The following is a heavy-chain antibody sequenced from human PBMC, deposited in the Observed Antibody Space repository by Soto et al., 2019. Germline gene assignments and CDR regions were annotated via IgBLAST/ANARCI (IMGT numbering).Heavy chain of an antibody. V-gene: IGHV1-3*01. CDR1: RDTFTSYY. CDR2: INGGNGHT. J-gene: IGHJ4*02. Sequence: ASVKVSCKAPRDTFTSYYINWVRQAPGHGLEWMGWINGGNGHTQYSRSLEDRVTITRDTSASTAYMELSNLRPEDTAVYYCARDFSYLSGGSYHWDYFDYWGRGTLVTVSS. CDR3: ARDFSYLSGGSYHWDYFDY. D-gene: IGHD3-22*01.